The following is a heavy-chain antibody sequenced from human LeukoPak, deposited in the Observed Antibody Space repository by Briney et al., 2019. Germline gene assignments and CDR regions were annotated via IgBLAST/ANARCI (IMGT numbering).Heavy chain of an antibody. CDR1: GFTFSSYG. V-gene: IGHV3-30*02. D-gene: IGHD2-15*01. Sequence: PGGSLRLSCAASGFTFSSYGMHWVRQAPGKGLEWVAFIRYDGSNKYYADSVKGRFTISRDNSKNTLYLQMNSLRAEDTALYYCAKGGYCSGGTCYPMDVWGQGTTVAVSS. J-gene: IGHJ6*02. CDR3: AKGGYCSGGTCYPMDV. CDR2: IRYDGSNK.